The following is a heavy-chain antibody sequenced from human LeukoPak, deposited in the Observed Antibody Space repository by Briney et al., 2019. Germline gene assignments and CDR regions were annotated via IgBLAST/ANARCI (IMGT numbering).Heavy chain of an antibody. CDR3: AREGPEVRRVVVVTANGVYFDY. D-gene: IGHD2-21*02. CDR1: GGSFSGYY. Sequence: NPSETLSLTCAVYGGSFSGYYWSWIRQPPGKGLEWIGEINHSGSTNYNPSLKSRVTISVDTSKNQFSLKLSSVTAADTAVYYCAREGPEVRRVVVVTANGVYFDYWGQGTLVTVSS. J-gene: IGHJ4*02. V-gene: IGHV4-34*01. CDR2: INHSGST.